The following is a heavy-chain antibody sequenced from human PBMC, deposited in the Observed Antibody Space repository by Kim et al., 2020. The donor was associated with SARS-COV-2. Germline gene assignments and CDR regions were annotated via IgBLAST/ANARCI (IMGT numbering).Heavy chain of an antibody. D-gene: IGHD3-22*01. Sequence: SETLSLTCTVSGGSISSYYWSWIRQPPGKGLEWIGYIYYSGSTNYNPSLKSRVTISVDTSKNQFSLKLSSVTAADTAVYYCARLTYYYDSSGYSYAFDI. CDR3: ARLTYYYDSSGYSYAFDI. V-gene: IGHV4-59*01. J-gene: IGHJ3*02. CDR1: GGSISSYY. CDR2: IYYSGST.